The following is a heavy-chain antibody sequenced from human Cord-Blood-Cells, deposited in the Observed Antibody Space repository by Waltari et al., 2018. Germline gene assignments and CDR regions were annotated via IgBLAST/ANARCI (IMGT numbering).Heavy chain of an antibody. Sequence: QVQLQQWGAGLLKPSETLSLTCAVSGGSFSGYYWSWIRQPPGKGLEWIGEINQRGSTNYNPSLKSRVTISVDTSKNQFSLKLSSVTAADTAVDYCASYDSSGYWFDPWGQGTLVTVSS. CDR1: GGSFSGYY. J-gene: IGHJ5*02. CDR2: INQRGST. CDR3: ASYDSSGYWFDP. V-gene: IGHV4-34*01. D-gene: IGHD3-22*01.